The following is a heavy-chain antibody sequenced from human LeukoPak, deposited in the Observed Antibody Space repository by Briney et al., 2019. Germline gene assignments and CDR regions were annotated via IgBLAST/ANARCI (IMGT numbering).Heavy chain of an antibody. CDR2: INPSGGST. D-gene: IGHD6-25*01. V-gene: IGHV1-46*01. Sequence: ASVKVSCKASGYTFTSYYMHWVRQAPGQGLEWMGIINPSGGSTSYAQKLQGRVTMTRDMSTSTVYMELNSLRAEDTAVYYCALHGGSIWGQGTMVTVSS. J-gene: IGHJ3*02. CDR3: ALHGGSI. CDR1: GYTFTSYY.